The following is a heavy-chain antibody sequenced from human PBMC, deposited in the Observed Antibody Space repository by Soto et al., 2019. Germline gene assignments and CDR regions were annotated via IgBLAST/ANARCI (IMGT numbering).Heavy chain of an antibody. CDR1: GCSIRSYY. D-gene: IGHD4-17*01. Sequence: QMQLQESGPGLVKPSETLSLPCTVSGCSIRSYYWCWIRQPPGKGLEWIGNIYYSGSPNYNPSLKRRVTISVDTSTLPFSLKLRSVTATDTAVYYCARTYGDCFDYWGQGTLLTVSS. CDR3: ARTYGDCFDY. CDR2: IYYSGSP. J-gene: IGHJ4*02. V-gene: IGHV4-59*01.